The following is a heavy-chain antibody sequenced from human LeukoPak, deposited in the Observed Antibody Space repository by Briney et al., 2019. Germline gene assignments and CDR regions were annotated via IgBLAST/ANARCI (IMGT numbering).Heavy chain of an antibody. Sequence: PGGSLRLSCAASGFTFSSYSMNWVRQAPGKGLEWVSSISSSSSYIYYADSVKGRFTISRDNAKNSLYLQMNSLRAEDTAVYYCARDAGPSEDIVVVVAATLWAFDYWGQGTLVTVSS. CDR2: ISSSSSYI. CDR1: GFTFSSYS. D-gene: IGHD2-15*01. CDR3: ARDAGPSEDIVVVVAATLWAFDY. J-gene: IGHJ4*02. V-gene: IGHV3-21*01.